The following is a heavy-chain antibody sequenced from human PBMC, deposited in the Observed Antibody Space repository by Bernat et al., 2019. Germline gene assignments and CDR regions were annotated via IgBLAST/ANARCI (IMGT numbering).Heavy chain of an antibody. CDR3: ARDRVGPSDY. CDR2: IWYDGSNK. Sequence: QVQLVESGGGVVQPGRSLRLSCAASGFTFSSYGMHWVRQAPGKGLEWVAVIWYDGSNKYYADSVKGRFTISRDNSKNTLYLQMNSLRAEDTAVYYYARDRVGPSDYWGQGTLVTVSS. CDR1: GFTFSSYG. D-gene: IGHD2-2*01. J-gene: IGHJ4*02. V-gene: IGHV3-33*01.